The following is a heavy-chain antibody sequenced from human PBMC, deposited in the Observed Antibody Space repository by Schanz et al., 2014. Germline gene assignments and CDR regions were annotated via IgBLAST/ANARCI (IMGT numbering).Heavy chain of an antibody. V-gene: IGHV3-23*04. J-gene: IGHJ4*02. CDR1: GSTFRNYG. CDR3: AKEVRIVLRDWLPTPDFDY. CDR2: ISGDGGST. D-gene: IGHD3-3*01. Sequence: EVQVVESGGDFVQPGGSLRLSCAVSGSTFRNYGMGWVRQAPGKGLEWVSAISGDGGSTYYADSVKGRFTISRDNSKTTVYLQMNSLRAEDTAIYYCAKEVRIVLRDWLPTPDFDYWGQGTLVTVSS.